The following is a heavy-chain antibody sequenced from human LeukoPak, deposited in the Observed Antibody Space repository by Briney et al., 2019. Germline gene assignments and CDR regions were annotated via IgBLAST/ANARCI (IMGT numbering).Heavy chain of an antibody. D-gene: IGHD1-26*01. CDR1: GGTFSSYA. CDR2: IIPILGIA. V-gene: IGHV1-69*04. J-gene: IGHJ4*02. CDR3: ARDLGSSYFDY. Sequence: VASVKVSCKASGGTFSSYAISWVRQAPGQGLEWMGRIIPILGIANYAQKFQGRVTITADKSTSTAYMELSSLRSDDTAVYYCARDLGSSYFDYWGQGTLVTVSS.